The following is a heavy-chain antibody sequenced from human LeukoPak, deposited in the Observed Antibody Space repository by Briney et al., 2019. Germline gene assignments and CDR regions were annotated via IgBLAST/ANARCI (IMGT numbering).Heavy chain of an antibody. J-gene: IGHJ4*02. CDR1: GFTFSSYA. D-gene: IGHD2-15*01. CDR3: AKYDVVVVAATPDY. Sequence: GGSLRLSCAASGFTFSSYAMSWVRQAPGKGLEWVSAISGSGGSTYYADSVKGRFTISRDNSKSTLYLQMNSLRAEDTAVYYCAKYDVVVVAATPDYWGQGTLVTVSS. CDR2: ISGSGGST. V-gene: IGHV3-23*01.